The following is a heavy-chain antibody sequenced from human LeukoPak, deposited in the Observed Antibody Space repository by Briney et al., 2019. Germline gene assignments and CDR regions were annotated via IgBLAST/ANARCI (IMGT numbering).Heavy chain of an antibody. Sequence: GGPLRLTCAASGFTFSNYAMSWVRQAPGKGLEWVSDITGSGGSTNYADSVKGRFTISRDNSKNPLYLQLNSLRAEDTAVYYCAKDRSGVRYFDQVDYWGQGTLVTVSS. CDR3: AKDRSGVRYFDQVDY. J-gene: IGHJ4*02. CDR1: GFTFSNYA. CDR2: ITGSGGST. V-gene: IGHV3-23*01. D-gene: IGHD3-9*01.